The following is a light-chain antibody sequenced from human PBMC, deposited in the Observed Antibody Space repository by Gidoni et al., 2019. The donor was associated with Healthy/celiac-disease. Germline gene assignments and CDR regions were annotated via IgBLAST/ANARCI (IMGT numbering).Light chain of an antibody. CDR3: QQYGSSPPWT. J-gene: IGKJ1*01. CDR1: QSVSSSY. V-gene: IGKV3-20*01. Sequence: EIVLTQSTGTLSLSPGERATLSCRASQSVSSSYLAWYQQKPGQAPRLLIYGASRRASGIPDRFSGSGSGTDFTLTISRLEPEDFAVYYCQQYGSSPPWTFGQGTKVEIK. CDR2: GAS.